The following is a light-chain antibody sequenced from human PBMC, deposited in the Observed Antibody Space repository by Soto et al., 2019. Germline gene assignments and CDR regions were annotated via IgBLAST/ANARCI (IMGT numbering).Light chain of an antibody. CDR2: RNN. J-gene: IGLJ2*01. V-gene: IGLV1-47*01. CDR1: SSNIGSNY. Sequence: QLVLTQPPSASGTPGQRVTISCSGSSSNIGSNYVYWYHQLPGTAPKLVIYRNNQRPSGVPDRISGSKSGTSASLAISGLRSEDEADYYCAAWDDSLSGLVFGRGTQLTVL. CDR3: AAWDDSLSGLV.